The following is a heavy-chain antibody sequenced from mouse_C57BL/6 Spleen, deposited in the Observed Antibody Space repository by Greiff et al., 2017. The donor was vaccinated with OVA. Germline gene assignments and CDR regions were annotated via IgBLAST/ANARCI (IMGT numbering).Heavy chain of an antibody. CDR1: GYSITSGYD. CDR3: ARGDYYGSSYCDY. D-gene: IGHD1-1*01. V-gene: IGHV3-1*01. Sequence: EVKLVESGPGMVKPSQSLSLTCTVTGYSITSGYDWHWIRHFPGNKLEWMGYISSSGSTNYNPSLKSRISITHDTSKNHFFLKLNSVTTEDTATYYCARGDYYGSSYCDYWGQGTTLTVSS. CDR2: ISSSGST. J-gene: IGHJ2*01.